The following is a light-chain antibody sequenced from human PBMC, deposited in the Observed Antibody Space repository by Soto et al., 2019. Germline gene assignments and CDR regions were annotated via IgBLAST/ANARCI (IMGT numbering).Light chain of an antibody. J-gene: IGKJ5*01. CDR2: DAS. V-gene: IGKV1-5*01. CDR3: QQYNSYSLT. Sequence: DIHMTHSPSTLSASVGDRVTITCRASQSISGWLAWYQQKPGKAPKLLIYDASSLESGVPSRFSGSGSGTEFTLTISSLQPDDFATYYCQQYNSYSLTFGQGTRLEIK. CDR1: QSISGW.